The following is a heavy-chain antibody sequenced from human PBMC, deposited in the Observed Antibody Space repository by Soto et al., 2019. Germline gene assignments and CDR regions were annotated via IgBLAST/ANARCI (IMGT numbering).Heavy chain of an antibody. CDR2: INPLPTSGST. D-gene: IGHD6-13*01. CDR3: ARDLAAAAY. Sequence: QVQLVQSGAEVKKPGASVKVSCKASGYIFTNYYIHWVRQAPGQGLEWMAIINPLPTSGSTNYAQKFQGRVTVTRDTSTSTVYLELSSRRSDDTAVYYCARDLAAAAYWGQGTRVTVSS. V-gene: IGHV1-46*01. CDR1: GYIFTNYY. J-gene: IGHJ4*02.